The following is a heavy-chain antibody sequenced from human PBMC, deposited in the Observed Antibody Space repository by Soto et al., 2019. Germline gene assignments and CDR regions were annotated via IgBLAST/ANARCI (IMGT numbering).Heavy chain of an antibody. CDR2: ISGGGGST. D-gene: IGHD3-9*01. CDR1: GFTFSLSA. CDR3: AKGQEYDVLTGCDY. Sequence: EVQLLESGGGFVQPGESLRLSCAASGFTFSLSAMSWVRQAPGRGLEWVSAISGGGGSTEYADSVKGRFTISRDNSKDTVHLQMNSLRAEDTAVYYCAKGQEYDVLTGCDYWGQGALVTVSS. V-gene: IGHV3-23*01. J-gene: IGHJ4*02.